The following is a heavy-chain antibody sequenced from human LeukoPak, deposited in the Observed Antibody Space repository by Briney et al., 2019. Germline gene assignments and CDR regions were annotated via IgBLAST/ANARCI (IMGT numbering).Heavy chain of an antibody. CDR2: ISAYNGNT. V-gene: IGHV1-18*01. Sequence: ASVTDSCKAPAYTFTSYGISWVPQAPGQGPGRIGWISAYNGNTNYAQKLQGRVTMTPDTSTSTAYMELRSLRSDDTAVYYCARHSSGWTFFDYWGQGTLVTVSS. D-gene: IGHD6-19*01. CDR3: ARHSSGWTFFDY. CDR1: AYTFTSYG. J-gene: IGHJ4*02.